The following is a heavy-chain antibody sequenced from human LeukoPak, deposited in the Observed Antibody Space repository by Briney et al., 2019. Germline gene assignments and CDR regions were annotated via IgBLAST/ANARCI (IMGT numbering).Heavy chain of an antibody. V-gene: IGHV4-34*01. CDR2: INHSGST. D-gene: IGHD6-13*01. CDR3: ARAPKYSSSWYRKYFDD. J-gene: IGHJ4*02. Sequence: PSETLSLTCAVYGGSFSGYYWSWIRQPPGKGLEWIGEINHSGSTNYNPSLKSRVTISVDTSKNQFSLKLSSVTAADTAVYYCARAPKYSSSWYRKYFDDWGQGTLVTVSS. CDR1: GGSFSGYY.